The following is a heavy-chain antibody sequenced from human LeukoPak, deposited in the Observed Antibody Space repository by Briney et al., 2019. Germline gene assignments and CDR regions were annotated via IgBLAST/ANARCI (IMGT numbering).Heavy chain of an antibody. CDR2: ISSDGGST. V-gene: IGHV3-64*02. D-gene: IGHD3-22*01. CDR3: AKDEGGYYYDSSGYYGY. J-gene: IGHJ4*02. Sequence: PGGSLRLSCAASGFTFSSYRMHWVRQAPGKGPEYLSGISSDGGSTYYADSVKGRFTISRDNSKNTLYLQMGSLRAEDMAVYYCAKDEGGYYYDSSGYYGYWGQGTLVTVSS. CDR1: GFTFSSYR.